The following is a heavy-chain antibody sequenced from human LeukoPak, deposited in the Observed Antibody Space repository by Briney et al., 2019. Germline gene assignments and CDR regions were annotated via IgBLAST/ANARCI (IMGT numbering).Heavy chain of an antibody. CDR1: GFTVSSNY. Sequence: PGGSLRFSCAASGFTVSSNYMSWVRQAPGKGLEWVSVIYSGGSTYYADSVKGRFTISRDNSKNTLYLQMNSLRAEDTAVYYCARGNRNYYFDYWGQGTLVTVSS. J-gene: IGHJ4*02. CDR2: IYSGGST. V-gene: IGHV3-66*02. CDR3: ARGNRNYYFDY. D-gene: IGHD1-14*01.